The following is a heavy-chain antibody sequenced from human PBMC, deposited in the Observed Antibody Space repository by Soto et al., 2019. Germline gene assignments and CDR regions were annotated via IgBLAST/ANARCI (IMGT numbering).Heavy chain of an antibody. Sequence: QVQLVQSGAEVKKPGSSVKVSCRASGGTFSSYTISWVRQAPGQGLEWMGRIIPILGIANYAQKFQGRVTITADKSTSTAYMQLSRLRSEDTAVYYCVGEGADILTGYLLDYWGHGTLVTVSS. CDR2: IIPILGIA. CDR1: GGTFSSYT. CDR3: VGEGADILTGYLLDY. J-gene: IGHJ4*01. D-gene: IGHD3-9*01. V-gene: IGHV1-69*02.